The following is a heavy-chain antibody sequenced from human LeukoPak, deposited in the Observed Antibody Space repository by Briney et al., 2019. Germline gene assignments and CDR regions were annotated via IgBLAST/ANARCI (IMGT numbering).Heavy chain of an antibody. V-gene: IGHV3-74*01. CDR1: RFTFNKYW. CDR3: ARVPAAGTQFDD. D-gene: IGHD6-13*01. CDR2: INIDASSI. Sequence: PGGSLRLSCTASRFTFNKYWMHWVRQAPGKGLVWVSRINIDASSISYADSVKGRFTISRDNAKNTLYLQMNSLRAEDTAVYYCARVPAAGTQFDDWGQGTLVTASS. J-gene: IGHJ4*02.